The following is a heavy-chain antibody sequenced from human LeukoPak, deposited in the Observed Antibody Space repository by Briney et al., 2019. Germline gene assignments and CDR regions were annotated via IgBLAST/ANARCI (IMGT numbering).Heavy chain of an antibody. V-gene: IGHV4-34*01. CDR1: GGSFSGYY. D-gene: IGHD3-3*01. Sequence: PSETLSLTCAGYGGSFSGYYWSWIRQPPGKGLEWIGEINHSGSTNYNPSLKRRGTISVDTPKKQLSLKLSSVTAAEAAVEYFARGRFYDFWSGYQINWFDPWGQGTLVTVSS. J-gene: IGHJ5*02. CDR3: ARGRFYDFWSGYQINWFDP. CDR2: INHSGST.